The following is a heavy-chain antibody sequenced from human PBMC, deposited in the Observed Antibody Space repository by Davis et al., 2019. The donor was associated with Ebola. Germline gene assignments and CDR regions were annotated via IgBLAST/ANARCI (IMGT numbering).Heavy chain of an antibody. V-gene: IGHV1-18*04. Sequence: ASVKVSCKAPGYTFTSYGISWVRQAPGKGLEWMGWIIAYNGNTNYAQKLQGRVTMTTHTSTSTAYMELRSLRSADPPVYYCARETGDGGGMDVWGKGTTVTVSS. CDR3: ARETGDGGGMDV. CDR2: IIAYNGNT. J-gene: IGHJ6*04. D-gene: IGHD7-27*01. CDR1: GYTFTSYG.